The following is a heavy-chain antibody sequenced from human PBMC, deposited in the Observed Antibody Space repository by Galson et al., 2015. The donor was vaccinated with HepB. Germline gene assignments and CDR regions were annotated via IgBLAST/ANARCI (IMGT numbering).Heavy chain of an antibody. CDR1: GFTFNSYA. D-gene: IGHD3-22*01. V-gene: IGHV3-30-3*01. Sequence: SLRLSCAASGFTFNSYAMHWVRQAPGKGLEWVAVISYDGSNKYYADSVKGRFTISRDNSKNTLYLQMNSLRAEDTAVYYCARSRGYRDDHYYGMDVWGQGTTVTVSS. CDR3: ARSRGYRDDHYYGMDV. J-gene: IGHJ6*02. CDR2: ISYDGSNK.